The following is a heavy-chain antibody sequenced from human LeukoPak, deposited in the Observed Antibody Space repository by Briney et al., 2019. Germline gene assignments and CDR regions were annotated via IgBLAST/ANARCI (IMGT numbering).Heavy chain of an antibody. CDR1: GFTFSSYG. Sequence: SLRLSCAASGFTFSSYGMHWVRQAPGKGLEWVAVIWYDGSNKYYADSVKGRFTISRDNSKNTLYLQMNSLRAEDTAVYYCARDMGRLLWFGESATYGMDVWGQGTTVTVSS. J-gene: IGHJ6*02. CDR2: IWYDGSNK. D-gene: IGHD3-10*01. CDR3: ARDMGRLLWFGESATYGMDV. V-gene: IGHV3-33*01.